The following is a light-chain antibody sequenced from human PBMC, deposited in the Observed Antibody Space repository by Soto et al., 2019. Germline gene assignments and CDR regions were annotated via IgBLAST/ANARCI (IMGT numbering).Light chain of an antibody. V-gene: IGKV1-33*01. J-gene: IGKJ3*01. Sequence: DIQMTQSPSSLSASVGDRVTITCQASHDISNYLNWYQHKPGKAPKLLIYGASNLETGVPSRFSGSGSGTDFTFSISRLQPEDIAVYYCQYCDYLPLFGPGTTVDLK. CDR2: GAS. CDR1: HDISNY. CDR3: QYCDYLPL.